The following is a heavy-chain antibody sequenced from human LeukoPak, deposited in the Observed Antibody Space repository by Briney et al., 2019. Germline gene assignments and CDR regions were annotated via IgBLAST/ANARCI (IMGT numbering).Heavy chain of an antibody. V-gene: IGHV4-34*01. Sequence: PSETLSLTCAVYGGSFSGYYWSWIRQPPGKGLEWIGEINHSGSTNYNSSLKSRVTLSVDTSKNQFSLKLSSVTAADTAVYYCARGRGIDYWGQGTLVTVSS. CDR3: ARGRGIDY. CDR2: INHSGST. J-gene: IGHJ4*02. CDR1: GGSFSGYY.